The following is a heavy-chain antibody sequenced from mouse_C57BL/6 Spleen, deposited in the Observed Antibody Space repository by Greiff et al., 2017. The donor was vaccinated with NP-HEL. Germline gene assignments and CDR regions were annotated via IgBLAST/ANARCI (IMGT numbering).Heavy chain of an antibody. J-gene: IGHJ4*01. V-gene: IGHV1-82*01. CDR1: GYAFSSSW. CDR2: IYPGDGDT. D-gene: IGHD1-1*01. Sequence: VQLQQSGPELVKPGASVKISCKASGYAFSSSWMNWVKQRPGKGLEWIGRIYPGDGDTNYNGKFKGKATLTADKSSSTAYMQLSSLTSEDSAVYFCARTTVGDYAMDYWGQGTSVTVSS. CDR3: ARTTVGDYAMDY.